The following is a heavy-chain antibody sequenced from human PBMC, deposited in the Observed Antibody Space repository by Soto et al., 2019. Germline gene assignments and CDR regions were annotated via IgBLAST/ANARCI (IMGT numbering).Heavy chain of an antibody. CDR3: ARDAGGPADY. Sequence: SETLSLTCTVSGGSINSFYWSWIRQSPGKGLEWIGYIYYSGSTNYNPSLKSRVTISVDTSKNQFSLKLSSVTAADTAVYYCARDAGGPADYWGQGTLVTVSS. V-gene: IGHV4-59*01. D-gene: IGHD2-15*01. CDR2: IYYSGST. CDR1: GGSINSFY. J-gene: IGHJ4*02.